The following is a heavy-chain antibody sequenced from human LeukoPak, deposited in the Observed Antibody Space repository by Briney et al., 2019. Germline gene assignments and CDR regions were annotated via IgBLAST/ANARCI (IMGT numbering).Heavy chain of an antibody. D-gene: IGHD2-2*01. CDR1: GFTFSNYA. J-gene: IGHJ5*02. CDR3: AKVPRYCSSTSCYGGWFDP. Sequence: GGSLRLSCAASGFTFSNYAMSWVRQAPGKGLEWVSTISGSGGSTYYADSVKGRFTISRDNSKNTLYLQMNSLRAEDTAVYYCAKVPRYCSSTSCYGGWFDPWGQGTLVTVSS. V-gene: IGHV3-23*01. CDR2: ISGSGGST.